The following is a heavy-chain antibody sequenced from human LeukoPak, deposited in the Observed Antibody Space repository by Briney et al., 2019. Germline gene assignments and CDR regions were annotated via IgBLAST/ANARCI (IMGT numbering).Heavy chain of an antibody. J-gene: IGHJ6*03. Sequence: KPSETLSLTCTVSGASTRTYYWGWIRQPAGKQLEWIGRIYSSGSTDYNSSLRCRVTMSLDTSKNRFSLRLSSVTAADTAVYYCARESQTVDYFYHMDVWGKGITVTVSS. CDR3: ARESQTVDYFYHMDV. CDR1: GASTRTYY. D-gene: IGHD1-1*01. CDR2: IYSSGST. V-gene: IGHV4-4*07.